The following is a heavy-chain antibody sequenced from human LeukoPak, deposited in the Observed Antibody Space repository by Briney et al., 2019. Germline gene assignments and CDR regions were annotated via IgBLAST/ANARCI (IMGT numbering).Heavy chain of an antibody. CDR1: GFTFSSYG. Sequence: GRSLRLSCAASGFTFSSYGMHWVRQAPGKGLEWVAVISYDGSNKYYADSVKGRFTISRDNSKNTLYLQMNSRRAEDTAVYYCAKDLTGYGMDVWGQGTTVTVSS. V-gene: IGHV3-30*18. D-gene: IGHD4/OR15-4a*01. CDR3: AKDLTGYGMDV. CDR2: ISYDGSNK. J-gene: IGHJ6*02.